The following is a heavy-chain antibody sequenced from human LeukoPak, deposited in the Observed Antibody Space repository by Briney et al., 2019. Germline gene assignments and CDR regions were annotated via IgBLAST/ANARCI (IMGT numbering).Heavy chain of an antibody. CDR2: IYSGGST. D-gene: IGHD4-11*01. V-gene: IGHV3-66*01. Sequence: GGSLRLSCAASGFTVSSNSMSWVRQAPGKGLEWVSIIYSGGSTYNADSVKGRFTISRDNSKNTLYLQMNSLRAEDTAVYYCGREGTVRGQGTLVTVSS. J-gene: IGHJ4*02. CDR3: GREGTV. CDR1: GFTVSSNS.